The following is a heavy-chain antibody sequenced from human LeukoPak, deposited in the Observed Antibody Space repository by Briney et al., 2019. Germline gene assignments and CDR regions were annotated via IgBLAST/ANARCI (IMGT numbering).Heavy chain of an antibody. V-gene: IGHV4-4*02. CDR2: IYHSGST. D-gene: IGHD2-2*01. CDR3: ARVIVVVPAATQYYYYYMDV. CDR1: GGSISSSNW. J-gene: IGHJ6*03. Sequence: PSETLSLTCAVSGGSISSSNWWSWVRQPPGKGLEWIGEIYHSGSTNYNPSLKSRVTISVDKSKNQFSLKLSSVTAADTAVYYCARVIVVVPAATQYYYYYMDVWGKGTTVTVSS.